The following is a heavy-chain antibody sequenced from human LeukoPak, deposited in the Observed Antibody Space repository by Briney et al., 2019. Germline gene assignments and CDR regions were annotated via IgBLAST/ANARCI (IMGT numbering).Heavy chain of an antibody. D-gene: IGHD2-21*02. Sequence: GGSLRLSCAASGFTFSSYGMHWVRQAPGKGLEWVAVIWYDGSNKYYADSVKGRFTISRDNSKNTLYLQMNSLRAEDTAVYYCAKIGGGGDPAFIDYWGQGTLVTVSS. J-gene: IGHJ4*02. CDR3: AKIGGGGDPAFIDY. CDR1: GFTFSSYG. CDR2: IWYDGSNK. V-gene: IGHV3-33*06.